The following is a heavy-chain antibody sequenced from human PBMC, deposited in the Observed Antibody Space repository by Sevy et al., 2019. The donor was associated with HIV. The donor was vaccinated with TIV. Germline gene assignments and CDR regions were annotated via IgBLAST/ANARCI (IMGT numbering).Heavy chain of an antibody. CDR2: IYHSGST. J-gene: IGHJ4*02. D-gene: IGHD3-3*01. Sequence: SETLSLTCAVSGYSISSGYYWGWIRQPPGKGLEWIGSIYHSGSTYYNPSLKSRVTISVDTSKNQFSLKLSSVTAADTVVYYCARRGYYDFWSGYIMGGYFDYWGQGTLVTVSS. CDR1: GYSISSGYY. V-gene: IGHV4-38-2*01. CDR3: ARRGYYDFWSGYIMGGYFDY.